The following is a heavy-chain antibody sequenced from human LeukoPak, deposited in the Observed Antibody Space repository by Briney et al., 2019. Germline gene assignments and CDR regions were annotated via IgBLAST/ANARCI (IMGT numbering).Heavy chain of an antibody. V-gene: IGHV5-51*01. CDR2: IYPGDSET. CDR3: ARRGYRSSWYYFDY. D-gene: IGHD6-13*01. J-gene: IGHJ4*02. CDR1: GYSFTSYW. Sequence: GGSLKISCKGSGYSFTSYWSGWARQLPGKGREGMGIIYPGDSETRYSPSFQGQVTISADKSISPAYLQWSSLKASDTAMYYCARRGYRSSWYYFDYWGQGTLVTVSS.